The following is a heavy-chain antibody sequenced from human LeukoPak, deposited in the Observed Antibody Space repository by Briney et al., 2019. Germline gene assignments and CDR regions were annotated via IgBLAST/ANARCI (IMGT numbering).Heavy chain of an antibody. CDR3: YYYMDV. J-gene: IGHJ6*03. CDR1: GFTFSNYD. CDR2: IRSDASNR. V-gene: IGHV3-30*02. Sequence: PGGSLRLSCAASGFTFSNYDMHWVRQAPGKGLEWVAFIRSDASNRYYTDSVKGRFTISRDNSKNTLYLQMNSLRTDDTAVYYCYYYMDVWGKGTTVTISS.